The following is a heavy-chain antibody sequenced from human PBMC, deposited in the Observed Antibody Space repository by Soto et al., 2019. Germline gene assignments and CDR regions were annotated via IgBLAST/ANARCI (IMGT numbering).Heavy chain of an antibody. CDR1: GYSFTNND. V-gene: IGHV1-8*01. CDR2: MNPGSGDT. CDR3: ARMATFGSLNWFDP. Sequence: ASVKVSCKASGYSFTNNDVSWVRQATGQGLEWMGWMNPGSGDTGYAQKFQGRVTMTRDISTATAYMELSSLRSDDTATYYCARMATFGSLNWFDPWGQGTLVTVPQ. D-gene: IGHD3-16*01. J-gene: IGHJ5*02.